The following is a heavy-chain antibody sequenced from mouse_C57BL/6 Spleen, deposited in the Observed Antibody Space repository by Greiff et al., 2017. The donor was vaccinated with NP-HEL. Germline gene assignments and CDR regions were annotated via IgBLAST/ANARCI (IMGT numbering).Heavy chain of an antibody. D-gene: IGHD1-1*01. V-gene: IGHV3-6*01. CDR3: ARTLIYYYGSSYFHFDY. CDR2: ISYDGSN. Sequence: EVKLMESGPGLVKPSQSLSLTCSVTGYSITSGYYWNWIRQFPGNKLEWMGYISYDGSNNYNPSLKNRISITRDTSKNQFFLKLNSVTTEDTATYYCARTLIYYYGSSYFHFDYWGQGTTLTVSS. CDR1: GYSITSGYY. J-gene: IGHJ2*01.